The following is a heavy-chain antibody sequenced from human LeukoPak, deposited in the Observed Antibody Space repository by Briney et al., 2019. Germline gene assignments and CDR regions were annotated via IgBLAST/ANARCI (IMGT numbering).Heavy chain of an antibody. CDR3: ARGLNRWRSGTDFDY. Sequence: ASVKVSCTASGYTFTGYYMHWVRQAPGQGLEWMGWINPNSGGTNYAQKFQGRVTMTRDTSISTAYMELSRLRSDDTAVYYCARGLNRWRSGTDFDYWGQGTLVTVSS. CDR2: INPNSGGT. CDR1: GYTFTGYY. V-gene: IGHV1-2*02. D-gene: IGHD3-10*01. J-gene: IGHJ4*02.